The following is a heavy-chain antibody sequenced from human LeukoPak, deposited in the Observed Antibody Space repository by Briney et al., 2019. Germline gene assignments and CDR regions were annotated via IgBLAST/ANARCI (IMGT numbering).Heavy chain of an antibody. V-gene: IGHV3-23*01. CDR2: ISGGGEYT. Sequence: GGSLRLSCTASGLTLTDYGMNWVRQAPGKGLEWVSGISGGGEYTDYADSVKGRFTISRDNSKNTLYLQMNSLRAEDTAVYYCAKDLLRYFDWSGGYFDYWGQGTLVTVSS. CDR3: AKDLLRYFDWSGGYFDY. CDR1: GLTLTDYG. J-gene: IGHJ4*02. D-gene: IGHD3-9*01.